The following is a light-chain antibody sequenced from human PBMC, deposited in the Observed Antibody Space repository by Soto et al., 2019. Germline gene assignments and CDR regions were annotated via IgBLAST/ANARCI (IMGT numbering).Light chain of an antibody. CDR3: QQYNSYTWT. CDR1: QSISSY. Sequence: DIQMTQSPSSLSASVGDRVTITCRASQSISSYLNWYQQKPGQAPKLLIYKASSLESGVPSRFSGSGSGTELTLTIRSMQPDDFETYYCQQYNSYTWTFGQGTQVDIK. V-gene: IGKV1-5*03. CDR2: KAS. J-gene: IGKJ1*01.